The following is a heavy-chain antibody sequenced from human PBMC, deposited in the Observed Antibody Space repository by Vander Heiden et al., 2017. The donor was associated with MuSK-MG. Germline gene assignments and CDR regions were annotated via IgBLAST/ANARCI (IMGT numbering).Heavy chain of an antibody. J-gene: IGHJ2*01. CDR3: AREGVPTSPQSFDL. CDR1: DLPVRSYT. CDR2: LSTSGRYI. D-gene: IGHD5-12*01. V-gene: IGHV3-21*01. Sequence: EVQRVESGGGLVKPGGSRRLSCAASDLPVRSYTMNWVRQAPGKELEWVSSLSTSGRYIYHADSVKGRFTISRDNAKNSLYLQMNSLRAEDTALYYCAREGVPTSPQSFDLWGRGTLVTVSS.